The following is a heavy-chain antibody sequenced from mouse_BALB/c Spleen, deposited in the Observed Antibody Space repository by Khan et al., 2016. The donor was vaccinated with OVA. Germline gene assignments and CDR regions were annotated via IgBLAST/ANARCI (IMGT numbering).Heavy chain of an antibody. CDR1: GLTFSRYS. Sequence: EVELVESGGGLVKPGESLKLSCAAAGLTFSRYSMSWVRQTPEKRLEWVASISSGGSYTYYPDNVKGRFTLSRDNANNTLYLHMSSLRSEDTAIYYGARHEDYYGSRPYFDYWGQGTTLTVSS. J-gene: IGHJ2*01. D-gene: IGHD1-1*01. CDR2: ISSGGSYT. V-gene: IGHV5-9-3*01. CDR3: ARHEDYYGSRPYFDY.